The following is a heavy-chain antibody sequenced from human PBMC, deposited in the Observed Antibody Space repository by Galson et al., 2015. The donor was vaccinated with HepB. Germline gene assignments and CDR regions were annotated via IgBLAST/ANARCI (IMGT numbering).Heavy chain of an antibody. D-gene: IGHD2-2*01. CDR2: ISAYNGNT. V-gene: IGHV1-18*01. Sequence: SVKVSCKASGYTFTSYGISWVRQAPGQGLEWMGWISAYNGNTNYAQKLQGRVTMTTDTSTSTAYMELRSLRSDDTAVYYCARVDGLGEQLLFQHWFDPWGRGTLVTVSS. J-gene: IGHJ5*02. CDR3: ARVDGLGEQLLFQHWFDP. CDR1: GYTFTSYG.